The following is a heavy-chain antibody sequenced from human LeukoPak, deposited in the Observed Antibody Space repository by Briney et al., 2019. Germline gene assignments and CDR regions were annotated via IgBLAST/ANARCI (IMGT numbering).Heavy chain of an antibody. CDR3: ARVVPNYDILTGPTFSYDY. V-gene: IGHV3-7*03. CDR2: IKQDGSEK. D-gene: IGHD3-9*01. CDR1: GFTFSSYW. Sequence: GGSLRLSCAASGFTFSSYWMSWVRQAPGKGLEWVAYIKQDGSEKYYVDSVKGRFTISRDNAKNSLYLQMNSLRAEDTAVYYCARVVPNYDILTGPTFSYDYWGQGTLVTVSS. J-gene: IGHJ4*02.